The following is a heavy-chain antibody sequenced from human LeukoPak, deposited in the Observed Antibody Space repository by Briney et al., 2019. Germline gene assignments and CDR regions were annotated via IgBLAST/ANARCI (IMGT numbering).Heavy chain of an antibody. CDR3: ASCIAARRGFDY. D-gene: IGHD6-6*01. Sequence: SETLSLTCAVYGGSFSGYYWSWIRQPPGKGLEWIGEINHSGSTNYNPSLKSRVTISVDTSKNQFSLKLSSVTAADTAVYYCASCIAARRGFDYWGQGTLVTVSS. CDR1: GGSFSGYY. V-gene: IGHV4-34*01. CDR2: INHSGST. J-gene: IGHJ4*02.